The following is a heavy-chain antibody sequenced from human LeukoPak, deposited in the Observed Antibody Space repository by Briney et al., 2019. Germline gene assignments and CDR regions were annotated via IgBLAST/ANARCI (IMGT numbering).Heavy chain of an antibody. CDR2: IYSGGST. V-gene: IGHV3-53*01. J-gene: IGHJ3*02. CDR3: AREWELLNAFDI. D-gene: IGHD1-26*01. CDR1: GFTVSSNY. Sequence: GGSLRLSCAASGFTVSSNYMSWVRQAPGKGLEWVSVIYSGGSTYCADSVKGRFTISRDNSKNTLYLQMNSLRAEDTAVYYCAREWELLNAFDIWGQGTMVTVSS.